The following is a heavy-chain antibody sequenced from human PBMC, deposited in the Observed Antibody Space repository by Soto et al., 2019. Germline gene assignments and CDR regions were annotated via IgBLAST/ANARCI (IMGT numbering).Heavy chain of an antibody. CDR3: ARSRDGYNFVGDC. CDR1: GFTLSSYW. J-gene: IGHJ4*02. V-gene: IGHV3-74*01. D-gene: IGHD5-12*01. Sequence: EVQLVESGGGLVQPGGSLRLSCAASGFTLSSYWMHWVRQAPGKGLVWISRINIDGSSTSYADSVKGRFTISRDNAKNTLYLQVNSLRAEDTAVYYCARSRDGYNFVGDCWGQGTRVTVSS. CDR2: INIDGSST.